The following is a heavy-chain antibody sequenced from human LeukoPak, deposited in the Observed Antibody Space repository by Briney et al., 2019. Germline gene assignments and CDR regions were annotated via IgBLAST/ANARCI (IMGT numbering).Heavy chain of an antibody. V-gene: IGHV4-30-2*06. CDR1: GASITTGAYY. CDR3: ARGPYGDNRDAFDI. Sequence: NSSETLSLTCTVSGASITTGAYYWTYIRQSPGKDLEWIGYIYHGGSTYYNPSLKSRVTISIDRPKNQFSLRLTSVTAADTAVYYCARGPYGDNRDAFDIWGQGTMVTVSS. D-gene: IGHD4-23*01. CDR2: IYHGGST. J-gene: IGHJ3*02.